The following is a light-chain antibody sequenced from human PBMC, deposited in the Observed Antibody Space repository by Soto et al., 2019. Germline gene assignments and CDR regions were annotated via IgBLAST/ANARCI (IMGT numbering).Light chain of an antibody. V-gene: IGLV2-14*03. Sequence: QSALTQPASVSGSPGQSITISCTGTSSDVGNYDYVSWYQQYPGKAPKLMIYAVSRRPSGVSNRFSGSKSGNTASLTISGLQAEDEADYYCTSSTPSSTDVFGTGTKVTVL. J-gene: IGLJ1*01. CDR1: SSDVGNYDY. CDR3: TSSTPSSTDV. CDR2: AVS.